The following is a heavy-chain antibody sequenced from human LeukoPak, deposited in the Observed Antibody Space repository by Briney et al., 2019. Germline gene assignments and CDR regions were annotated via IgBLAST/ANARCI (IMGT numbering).Heavy chain of an antibody. D-gene: IGHD3-3*01. CDR3: ARDRAWNYFDY. J-gene: IGHJ4*02. CDR1: GFTFSRHG. Sequence: PGGSLRLSCAPSGFTFSRHGMHWVRRAPGKGLEWVAIISNDGSRKYYAHSVGGRFTISRDKSKNTLYLQMDSLRAEDTAVYYCARDRAWNYFDYWGQGTLVTVSS. V-gene: IGHV3-30*03. CDR2: ISNDGSRK.